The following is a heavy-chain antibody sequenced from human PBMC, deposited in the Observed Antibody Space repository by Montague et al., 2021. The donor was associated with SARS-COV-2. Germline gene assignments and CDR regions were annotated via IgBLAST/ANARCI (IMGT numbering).Heavy chain of an antibody. V-gene: IGHV4-59*01. Sequence: SETLSLTCNVSGASINDNYWNWLRQSPGTRLEWIGYVYTAVRTSYNPSLKGRVTISLYTSKNQISLKLTSMTAADVAVYFCARRAAGGLFYFDYWGLGTIVSVSS. CDR3: ARRAAGGLFYFDY. J-gene: IGHJ4*02. CDR2: VYTAVRT. CDR1: GASINDNY. D-gene: IGHD6-13*01.